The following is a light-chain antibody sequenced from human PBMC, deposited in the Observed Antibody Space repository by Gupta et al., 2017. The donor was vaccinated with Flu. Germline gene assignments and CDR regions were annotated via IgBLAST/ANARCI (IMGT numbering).Light chain of an antibody. CDR1: SSDVGRCNY. CDR3: CSYAGNYLYV. CDR2: DVT. Sequence: QSALTQPRSVSGSPGQSVTISCTGTSSDVGRCNYVSWYQQHPGRAPKVIIYDVTRRPSGVPDRFSGSKSGNTASLTISGLQAEDEADYYCCSYAGNYLYVFGTGTKVTVL. V-gene: IGLV2-11*01. J-gene: IGLJ1*01.